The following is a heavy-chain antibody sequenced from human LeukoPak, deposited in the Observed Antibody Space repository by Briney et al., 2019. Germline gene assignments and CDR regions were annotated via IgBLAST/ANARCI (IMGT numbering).Heavy chain of an antibody. Sequence: ASVKVSCKASGYTFTSYAISWVRQAPGQGLEWMGGIIPIFGTANYAQKFQGRVTITADKSTSTAYMELSSLRSEDTAVYYCASIYYDSSGYYYPDYWGQGTLVTVSS. J-gene: IGHJ4*02. CDR1: GYTFTSYA. CDR3: ASIYYDSSGYYYPDY. V-gene: IGHV1-69*06. CDR2: IIPIFGTA. D-gene: IGHD3-22*01.